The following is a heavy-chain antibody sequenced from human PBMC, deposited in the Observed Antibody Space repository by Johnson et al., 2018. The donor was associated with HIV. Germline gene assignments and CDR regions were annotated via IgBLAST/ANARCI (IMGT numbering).Heavy chain of an antibody. CDR1: GFTVSSNY. CDR3: ARGVDGAFDI. D-gene: IGHD3-10*01. CDR2: ISGSGSHT. Sequence: EQLVESGGGLIQPGGSLRLSCAASGFTVSSNYMSWVRQAPGKGLEWVSGISGSGSHTYYADSVKGRFTISRDNSKNTLYLQMNSLSAEATAVYYCARGVDGAFDIWGQGTMVTVSS. V-gene: IGHV3-53*01. J-gene: IGHJ3*02.